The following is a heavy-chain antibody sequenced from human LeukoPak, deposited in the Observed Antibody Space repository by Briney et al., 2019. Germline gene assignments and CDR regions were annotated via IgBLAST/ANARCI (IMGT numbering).Heavy chain of an antibody. CDR2: IIPILGIA. Sequence: ASVKVSCKASGGTFSSYTISWVRQAPGQGLEWMGRIIPILGIANYAQKFQGRVTITADKSTSTAYMELSSLRSEDTAVYYCARVGGSLDFDYWGQGTLVTVSS. J-gene: IGHJ4*02. CDR3: ARVGGSLDFDY. CDR1: GGTFSSYT. D-gene: IGHD3-16*01. V-gene: IGHV1-69*02.